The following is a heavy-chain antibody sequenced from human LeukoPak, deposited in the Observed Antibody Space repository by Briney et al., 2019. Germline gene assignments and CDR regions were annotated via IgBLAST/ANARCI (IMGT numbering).Heavy chain of an antibody. Sequence: SETLSLTCTVSGGSISSYYWSWIRQPPGKGLEWIGYIYYSGSTNYNPSLKSRVTISVDTSKNQFSLKLSSVTAADTAVYYCARYRRKSGSYSTPYFDYWGQGTLVTVSS. V-gene: IGHV4-59*01. CDR3: ARYRRKSGSYSTPYFDY. D-gene: IGHD1-26*01. CDR1: GGSISSYY. CDR2: IYYSGST. J-gene: IGHJ4*02.